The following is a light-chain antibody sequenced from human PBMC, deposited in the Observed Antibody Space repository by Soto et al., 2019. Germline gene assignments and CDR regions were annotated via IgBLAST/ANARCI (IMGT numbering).Light chain of an antibody. CDR2: GAS. V-gene: IGKV3-15*01. Sequence: EVVMTQSPATLSVSPGKRATLSCRASQSVSSNLAWYQQKPGQAPRLLIYGASTRATGIPARFSGSGSGTEFTLTISSLQSEDFAVYYCQQYNNWPWTFGQGTKVEIK. CDR1: QSVSSN. CDR3: QQYNNWPWT. J-gene: IGKJ1*01.